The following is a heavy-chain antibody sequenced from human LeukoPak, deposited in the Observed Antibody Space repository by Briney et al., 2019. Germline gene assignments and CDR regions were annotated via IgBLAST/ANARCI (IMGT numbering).Heavy chain of an antibody. Sequence: AGPTQVYPTQTLTLICTFSGVSLTTSGGGVGLIRQPPGKALEWLALSYWDDDKRYSPSLKSRLTVSQDSSKNQVLLTMTNIGAVDTATYYCAHSHSSGWYLVCWVFDIWGQGTMVTVS. CDR3: AHSHSSGWYLVCWVFDI. D-gene: IGHD6-19*01. V-gene: IGHV2-5*02. CDR2: SYWDDDK. J-gene: IGHJ3*02. CDR1: GVSLTTSGGG.